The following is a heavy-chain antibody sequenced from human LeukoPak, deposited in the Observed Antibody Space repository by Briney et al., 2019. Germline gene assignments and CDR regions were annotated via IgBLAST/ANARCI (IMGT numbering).Heavy chain of an antibody. J-gene: IGHJ6*02. CDR1: GYTFTDYY. V-gene: IGHV1-46*01. D-gene: IGHD3-3*01. Sequence: AASVKVSCKASGYTFTDYYMHWVRQAPGQGLEWMGIINPSGGSTSYAQKFQGRVTMTRDTSTSTVYMELSSLRSEDTAVYYCARDSPTVVTIFGVVPYYYYYGMDVWGQGTTVTVSS. CDR3: ARDSPTVVTIFGVVPYYYYYGMDV. CDR2: INPSGGST.